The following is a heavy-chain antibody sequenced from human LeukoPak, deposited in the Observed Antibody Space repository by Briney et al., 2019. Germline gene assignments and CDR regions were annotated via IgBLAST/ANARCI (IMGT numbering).Heavy chain of an antibody. CDR2: VSSSSTI. CDR3: ASLKP. CDR1: GFTFSSYS. Sequence: PGGSLRLSCAASGFTFSSYSMNRVRQAPEKGLEWVSYVSSSSTIYYADSVKGRFTIPRVNAKNSLYLQMNSLRAEDTAVYYCASLKPWGQGTLVTVSS. J-gene: IGHJ5*02. V-gene: IGHV3-48*01.